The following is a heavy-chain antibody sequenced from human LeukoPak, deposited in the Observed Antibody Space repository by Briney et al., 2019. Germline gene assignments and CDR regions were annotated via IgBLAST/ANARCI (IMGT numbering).Heavy chain of an antibody. CDR3: ARGGGYASPIGH. V-gene: IGHV4-59*01. CDR2: IYHSGST. D-gene: IGHD5-12*01. Sequence: SETLSLTCTLSGGSISTYYWSWIRQPPGKGLEWTGYIYHSGSTNYNLSLKSRVTISVDTSKNQFSLKLSSVTAADTAVYYCARGGGYASPIGHWGQGALVTVSS. J-gene: IGHJ4*02. CDR1: GGSISTYY.